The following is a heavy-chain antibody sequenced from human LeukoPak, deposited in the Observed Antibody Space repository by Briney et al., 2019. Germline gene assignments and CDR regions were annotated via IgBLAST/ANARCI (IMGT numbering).Heavy chain of an antibody. CDR2: VRSRHHLGTT. V-gene: IGHV3-49*03. CDR3: ARGGSHGRHVDY. J-gene: IGHJ4*02. Sequence: GGSLRLSCAVSGFNFGDHALSWFRQAPGKGLEWIGFVRSRHHLGTTDYAASLRGRFTISRDDSKNIAYLQMYSLKTDDTAVYYCARGGSHGRHVDYWGQGILVVVSS. D-gene: IGHD1-26*01. CDR1: GFNFGDHA.